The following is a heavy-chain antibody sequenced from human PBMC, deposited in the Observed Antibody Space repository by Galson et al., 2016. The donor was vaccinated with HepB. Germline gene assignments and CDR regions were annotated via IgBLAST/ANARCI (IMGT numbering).Heavy chain of an antibody. CDR3: ARDRCSGGTCALGTVDY. D-gene: IGHD2-15*01. V-gene: IGHV3-30-3*01. J-gene: IGHJ4*02. CDR1: GFTFGNNA. CDR2: ISYDGDNK. Sequence: SLRLSCAVSGFTFGNNAMHWVRQAPGKGLEGVALISYDGDNKYYADSVKGRFSISRDNSKNTLYVQMNSLRAEDTALYYCARDRCSGGTCALGTVDYWGQGTLITVSS.